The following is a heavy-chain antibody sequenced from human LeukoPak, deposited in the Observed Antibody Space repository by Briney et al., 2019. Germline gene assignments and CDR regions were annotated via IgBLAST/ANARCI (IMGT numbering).Heavy chain of an antibody. CDR2: ISSNGDRT. Sequence: PGGSLRLSCAASGFTFTRFAMYWVRQAPGKGLESVSAISSNGDRTYYARSVKGRFTISRDNAKNTVDLQMGSLRPEDMGVYFCARMDDYTSYYFDYWGQGTMVTVSS. D-gene: IGHD4-11*01. J-gene: IGHJ4*02. CDR3: ARMDDYTSYYFDY. V-gene: IGHV3-64*01. CDR1: GFTFTRFA.